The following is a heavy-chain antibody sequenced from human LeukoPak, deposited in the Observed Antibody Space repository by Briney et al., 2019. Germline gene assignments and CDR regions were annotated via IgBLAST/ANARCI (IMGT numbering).Heavy chain of an antibody. CDR1: GFAFGDFY. CDR3: ASEQPSHAFDI. V-gene: IGHV3-11*04. Sequence: GGSLRLSCAASGFAFGDFYMSWIRQGPGKGLEWVAYISPRSSTIAYSDSVKGRFTVSRDNAKKSLYLQMNSLRAEDTAVYYCASEQPSHAFDIWGQGTMVTVSS. D-gene: IGHD6-13*01. CDR2: ISPRSSTI. J-gene: IGHJ3*02.